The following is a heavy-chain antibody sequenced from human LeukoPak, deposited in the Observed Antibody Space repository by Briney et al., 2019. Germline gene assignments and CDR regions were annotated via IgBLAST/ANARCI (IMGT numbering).Heavy chain of an antibody. D-gene: IGHD6-13*01. CDR1: GFTFSSYA. CDR3: ARGLGYSSSSNGY. J-gene: IGHJ4*02. V-gene: IGHV3-21*01. CDR2: ISSSSSYI. Sequence: GGSLRLSCAASGFTFSSYAMSWVCQAPGKGLEWVSSISSSSSYIYYADSVKGRFTISRDNAKNSLYLQMNSLRAEDTAVYYCARGLGYSSSSNGYWGQGTLVTVSS.